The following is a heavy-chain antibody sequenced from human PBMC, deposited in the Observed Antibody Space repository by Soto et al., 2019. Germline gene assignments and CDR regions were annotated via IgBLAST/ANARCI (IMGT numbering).Heavy chain of an antibody. D-gene: IGHD3-3*01. CDR1: GGSISSYY. V-gene: IGHV4-59*08. CDR3: ARRYGACLEG. J-gene: IGHJ3*01. CDR2: IYYRGST. Sequence: QVQLQESGPGLVKPSETLSLTCTVSGGSISSYYWSGIRQPPGKGLEWIGYIYYRGSTNYNPSLKSGVTLSVDTSKDQLSLKLSSVPAADTAVYYCARRYGACLEGWGQGTRVTVSA.